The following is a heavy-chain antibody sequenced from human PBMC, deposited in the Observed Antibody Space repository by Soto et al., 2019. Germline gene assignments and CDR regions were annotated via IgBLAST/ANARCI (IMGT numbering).Heavy chain of an antibody. CDR2: IYYSGST. Sequence: SETLSLTCTVSGSSISSSSYYWGWIRQPPGKGLEWIGSIYYSGSTYYNPSLKSRVTISVDTSKNQFSLKLSSVTAADTAVYYCARLLWFGEIYFDYWGQGTLVTVSS. CDR1: GSSISSSSYY. D-gene: IGHD3-10*01. V-gene: IGHV4-39*01. J-gene: IGHJ4*02. CDR3: ARLLWFGEIYFDY.